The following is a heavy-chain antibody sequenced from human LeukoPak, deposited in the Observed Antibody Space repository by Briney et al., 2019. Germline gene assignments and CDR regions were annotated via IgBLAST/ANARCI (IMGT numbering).Heavy chain of an antibody. CDR1: GFTFDDYA. V-gene: IGHV3-9*01. CDR3: AKDSRAQYYYYYMDV. D-gene: IGHD5-24*01. J-gene: IGHJ6*03. CDR2: ISWNSGSI. Sequence: GRSLRLSCAASGFTFDDYAMHWVRQALGKGLEWVSGISWNSGSIGYADSVKGRFTISRDNAKNSLYPQMNSLRAEDTALYYCAKDSRAQYYYYYMDVWGKGTTVTVSS.